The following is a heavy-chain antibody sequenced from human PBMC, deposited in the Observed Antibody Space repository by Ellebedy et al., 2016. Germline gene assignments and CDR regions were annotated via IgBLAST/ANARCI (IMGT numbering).Heavy chain of an antibody. Sequence: ASVKVSCKASGYTFTGYYMHWVRQAPGQGLEWMGWINPNSGGTNYAQKFQGWVTMTRDTSISTAYMELSRLRSDDTAVYYCAREEMWGYKYYYYYGMDVWGQGTTVTVSS. V-gene: IGHV1-2*04. J-gene: IGHJ6*02. CDR3: AREEMWGYKYYYYYGMDV. D-gene: IGHD5-24*01. CDR2: INPNSGGT. CDR1: GYTFTGYY.